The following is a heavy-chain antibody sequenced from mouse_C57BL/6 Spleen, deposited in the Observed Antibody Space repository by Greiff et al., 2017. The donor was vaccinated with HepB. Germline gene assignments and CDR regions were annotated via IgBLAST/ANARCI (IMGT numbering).Heavy chain of an antibody. J-gene: IGHJ1*03. V-gene: IGHV5-17*01. CDR1: GFTFSDYG. CDR2: ISSGSSTI. Sequence: EVMLVESGGGLMKPGGSLKLSCAASGFTFSDYGMHWVRQAPEKGLEWVAYISSGSSTIYYADTVKGRFTISRDNAKNTLFLQMTSLRSEDTAMYYCARNNYYGSSYVWYFDVWGTGTTVTVSS. D-gene: IGHD1-1*01. CDR3: ARNNYYGSSYVWYFDV.